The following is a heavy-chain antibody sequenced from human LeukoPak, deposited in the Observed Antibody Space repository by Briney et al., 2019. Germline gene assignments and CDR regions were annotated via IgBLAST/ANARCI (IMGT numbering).Heavy chain of an antibody. V-gene: IGHV3-21*01. CDR2: ISSSSSYI. D-gene: IGHD2-2*01. CDR1: GFTFSSYS. J-gene: IGHJ5*02. CDR3: ARTVTVVVPAANWFDP. Sequence: PGGSLRLSCAASGFTFSSYSMNWVRQAPGKGLEWVSSISSSSSYIYYADSVKGRFTISRDNAKNSLYLQMYSLRAEDTAVYYCARTVTVVVPAANWFDPWGQGTLVTVSS.